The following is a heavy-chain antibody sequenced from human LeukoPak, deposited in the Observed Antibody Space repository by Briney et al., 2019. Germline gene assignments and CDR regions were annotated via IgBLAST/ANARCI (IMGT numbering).Heavy chain of an antibody. Sequence: GGSLRLSCAASGFTFSSYWIYWVRQGPGKGLVWVSGINGDGSSTSYGDSVKGGFTISRDNAKNTLYVQMNSLGAEDTAVYYCARGQIAAAGQFYYWGQGTLVSVSS. CDR2: INGDGSST. CDR3: ARGQIAAAGQFYY. D-gene: IGHD6-13*01. CDR1: GFTFSSYW. J-gene: IGHJ4*02. V-gene: IGHV3-74*01.